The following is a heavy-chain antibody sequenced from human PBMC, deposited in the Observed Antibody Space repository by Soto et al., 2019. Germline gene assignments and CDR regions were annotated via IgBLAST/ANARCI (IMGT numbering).Heavy chain of an antibody. V-gene: IGHV4-59*01. D-gene: IGHD3-3*01. CDR3: ARALRFLEWSPPGYYMDV. CDR1: GDSISSYY. J-gene: IGHJ6*03. Sequence: QVQLQKSGPGLVQPSETLSLTCTVSGDSISSYYWSWIRQPPGKGLEWIGYIYYSGSTNYNPSLKSRVTISVDTSKNQFSLKLSSVTAADTAVYYCARALRFLEWSPPGYYMDVWGKGTTVTVSS. CDR2: IYYSGST.